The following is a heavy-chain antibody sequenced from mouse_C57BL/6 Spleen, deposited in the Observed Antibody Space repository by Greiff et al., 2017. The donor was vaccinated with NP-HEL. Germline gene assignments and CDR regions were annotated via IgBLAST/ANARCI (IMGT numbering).Heavy chain of an antibody. Sequence: EVMLVESGGGLVKPGGSLKLSCAASGFTFSDYGMHWVRQAPEKGLEWVAYISSGSSTIYYADTVKGRFTISRDNAKNTLFLQMTSLRSEDTAMYYCARGDYDGYYWFAYWGQGTLVTVSA. V-gene: IGHV5-17*01. CDR3: ARGDYDGYYWFAY. J-gene: IGHJ3*01. CDR1: GFTFSDYG. D-gene: IGHD2-3*01. CDR2: ISSGSSTI.